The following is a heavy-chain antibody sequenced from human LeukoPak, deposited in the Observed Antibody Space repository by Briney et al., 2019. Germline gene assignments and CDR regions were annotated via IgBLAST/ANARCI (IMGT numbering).Heavy chain of an antibody. CDR2: IIPIFGTT. D-gene: IGHD5-12*01. CDR1: GGTFSNYA. CDR3: ARGRSGYIFLDY. Sequence: SVKVSCKASGGTFSNYAISWVRQAPGQGLEWMGEIIPIFGTTNYAQKFQGRVTITADKSTSTAYMGLNSLRSEDTAVYYCARGRSGYIFLDYWGQGTLVTVSS. V-gene: IGHV1-69*06. J-gene: IGHJ4*02.